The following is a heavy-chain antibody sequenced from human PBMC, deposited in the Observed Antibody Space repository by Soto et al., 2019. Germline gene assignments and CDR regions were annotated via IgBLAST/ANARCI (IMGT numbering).Heavy chain of an antibody. CDR3: ARAHKPYYYDSSGYFDY. CDR1: GYTFTSYG. D-gene: IGHD3-22*01. CDR2: ISAYNGNT. Sequence: QVQLVQSGAEVKKPGASVKVSCKASGYTFTSYGIGWVRQAPGQGLEWMGWISAYNGNTNYAQKLQGRVTMTTDTSTSTAYMELRSLRSDDTAVYYCARAHKPYYYDSSGYFDYWGQGTLVTVSS. V-gene: IGHV1-18*01. J-gene: IGHJ4*02.